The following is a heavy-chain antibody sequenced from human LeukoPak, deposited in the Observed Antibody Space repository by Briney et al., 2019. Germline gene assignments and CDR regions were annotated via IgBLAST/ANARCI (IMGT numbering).Heavy chain of an antibody. J-gene: IGHJ3*02. CDR2: ISDSGGST. CDR3: AREHMGVAAFDI. Sequence: GGSLRLSCAASGFTFSNYGMSWVRQAPGKGLEWVSGISDSGGSTKHAVSVKGRFTISRDNSKDTLYLQMNSLRAEDTAVYYCAREHMGVAAFDIWGQGTMVTVSS. D-gene: IGHD1-26*01. V-gene: IGHV3-23*01. CDR1: GFTFSNYG.